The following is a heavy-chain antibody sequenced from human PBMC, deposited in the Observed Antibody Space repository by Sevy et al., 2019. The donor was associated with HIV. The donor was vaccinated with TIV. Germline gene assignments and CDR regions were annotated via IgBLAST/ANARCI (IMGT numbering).Heavy chain of an antibody. J-gene: IGHJ4*02. D-gene: IGHD2-2*01. CDR3: ARARRYCSSTSCPLGYYFDY. Sequence: ASVKVSCKASGYTFTGYYMHWVRQAPGQGLEWMGWINPNSGGTNYAQKFQVRVTMTRDTSISTAYMELSRLRSDDTAVYYCARARRYCSSTSCPLGYYFDYWGQGTLVTVSS. V-gene: IGHV1-2*02. CDR2: INPNSGGT. CDR1: GYTFTGYY.